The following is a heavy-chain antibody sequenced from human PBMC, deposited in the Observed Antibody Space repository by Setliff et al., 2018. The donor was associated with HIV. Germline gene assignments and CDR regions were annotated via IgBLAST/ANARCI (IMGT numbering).Heavy chain of an antibody. CDR2: IHTNRGT. D-gene: IGHD1-1*01. J-gene: IGHJ4*02. CDR1: GSSISGYY. V-gene: IGHV4-4*08. Sequence: SETLSLTCTVSGSSISGYYWSWIRQSPGKGLEWIGYIHTNRGTKTNLSLKSRLTVTKDTSKNRVVFTMTNMDPVDTATYYCAYSGRQLRGPYFDFWGQGTPVTVSS. CDR3: AYSGRQLRGPYFDF.